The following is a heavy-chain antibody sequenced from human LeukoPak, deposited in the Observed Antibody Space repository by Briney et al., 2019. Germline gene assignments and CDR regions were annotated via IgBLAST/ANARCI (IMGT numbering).Heavy chain of an antibody. V-gene: IGHV4-34*01. D-gene: IGHD6-19*01. J-gene: IGHJ4*02. CDR1: GGSFGGYY. CDR2: INHSGSA. CDR3: ARGVGAVAGPY. Sequence: PSETLSLTCAVYGGSFGGYYWSWIRQPPGKGLEWIGEINHSGSANYNPSLKSRVTISVDTSKNQFSLRLSSVTAADTAVYYCARGVGAVAGPYWGQGTLVTVSS.